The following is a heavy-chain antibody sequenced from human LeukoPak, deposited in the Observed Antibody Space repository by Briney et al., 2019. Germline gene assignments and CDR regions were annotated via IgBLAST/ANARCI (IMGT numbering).Heavy chain of an antibody. CDR1: GCTFTGYY. V-gene: IGHV1-2*02. Sequence: ASVKVSCKASGCTFTGYYMHWVRQAPGQGLEWMGWINPNSGGTNYAQKFQGRVTMTRDTSISTAYMELSRLRSDDTAVYYCARQPYYDFWSGYFSDSWFDPWGQGTLVTVSS. D-gene: IGHD3-3*01. CDR2: INPNSGGT. J-gene: IGHJ5*02. CDR3: ARQPYYDFWSGYFSDSWFDP.